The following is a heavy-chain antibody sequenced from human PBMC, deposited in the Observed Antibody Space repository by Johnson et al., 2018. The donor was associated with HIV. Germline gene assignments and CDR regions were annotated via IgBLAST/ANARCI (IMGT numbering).Heavy chain of an antibody. CDR3: AGLPSGYSRDDLDI. CDR1: GYSVTGYN. Sequence: EQLVESGGVVVQPGGSLRLSCAVSGYSVTGYNMNWVRQAPVKGLEWVSVIYTGSDSTSYTDSVKYRFTISRDSSKNAVYLQMSSLRAEDTALYYCAGLPSGYSRDDLDIWGQGTEVTVSS. V-gene: IGHV3-66*04. J-gene: IGHJ3*02. CDR2: IYTGSDST. D-gene: IGHD5-18*01.